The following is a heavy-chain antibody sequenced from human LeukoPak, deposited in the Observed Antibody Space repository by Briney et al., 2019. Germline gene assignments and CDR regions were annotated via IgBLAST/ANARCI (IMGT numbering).Heavy chain of an antibody. Sequence: ASVKVSCKASGYTFTGYYMHWVRQAPGQGLEWMGWINPNSGGTNYAQKFQGRVTMTRDMSTSTVYMELSSLRSEDTAVYYCGGDDSSGYYYGYWGQGTLVTVSS. V-gene: IGHV1-2*02. D-gene: IGHD3-22*01. CDR3: GGDDSSGYYYGY. CDR2: INPNSGGT. CDR1: GYTFTGYY. J-gene: IGHJ4*02.